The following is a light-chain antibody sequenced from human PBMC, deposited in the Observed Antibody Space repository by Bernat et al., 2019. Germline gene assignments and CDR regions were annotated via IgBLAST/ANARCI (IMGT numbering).Light chain of an antibody. CDR2: GAS. CDR3: QQLDKFPIT. Sequence: DIQLTQSPSFLSASVGDRVTITCRASQVIGTYLAWYHQKPGKAPHLLIYGASTLQSGVPSRFCGSGSGTEFTLTISSLQPEDSATYYWQQLDKFPITFGQGTRLEIK. V-gene: IGKV1-9*01. CDR1: QVIGTY. J-gene: IGKJ5*01.